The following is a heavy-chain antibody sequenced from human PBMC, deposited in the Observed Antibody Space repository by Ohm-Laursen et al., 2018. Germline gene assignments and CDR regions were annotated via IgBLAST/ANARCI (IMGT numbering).Heavy chain of an antibody. J-gene: IGHJ6*02. CDR1: GYTFTTYG. V-gene: IGHV1-69*01. Sequence: SSVKVSCKASGYTFTTYGISWVRQAPGQGLEWMGGIIPIFGTANYAQKFQGRVTITADESTSTAYMELSSLRSEDTAVYYCARARDYIRSYYYYGMDVWGQGTTVTVSS. CDR3: ARARDYIRSYYYYGMDV. CDR2: IIPIFGTA. D-gene: IGHD4-11*01.